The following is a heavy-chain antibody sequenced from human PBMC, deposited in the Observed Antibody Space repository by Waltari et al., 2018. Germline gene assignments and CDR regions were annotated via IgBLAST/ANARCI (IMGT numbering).Heavy chain of an antibody. CDR3: ARDGCSGGTCYHPFDY. CDR1: GYSISSGYY. V-gene: IGHV4-38-2*02. J-gene: IGHJ4*02. Sequence: QVQLQESGPGLVKPSENLSLTCAVSGYSISSGYYWGWIRQPPGKGLECIGSFYNSGSTYYNPSLKSRVTISVDTSKNQFSRKLNSVTAADTAMYCCARDGCSGGTCYHPFDYWGQGTLVTVSS. CDR2: FYNSGST. D-gene: IGHD2-15*01.